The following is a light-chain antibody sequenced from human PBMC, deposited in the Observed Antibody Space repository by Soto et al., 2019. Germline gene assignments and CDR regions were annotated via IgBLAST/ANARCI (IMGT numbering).Light chain of an antibody. CDR1: SSDIGDYDY. J-gene: IGLJ1*01. CDR3: CSYNSTSNHYF. V-gene: IGLV2-14*01. Sequence: QSALTQPASVSGSPGQSITISCTGTSSDIGDYDYVSWYQQRPGRAPKVMIYDVRNRPSGVSNRFSGSKSGNTASLTISGLQEEDEDAYYCCSYNSTSNHYFFGSGTKLTVL. CDR2: DVR.